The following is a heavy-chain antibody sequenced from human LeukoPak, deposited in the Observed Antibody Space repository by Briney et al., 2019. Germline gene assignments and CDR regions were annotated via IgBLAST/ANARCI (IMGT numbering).Heavy chain of an antibody. V-gene: IGHV3-48*03. J-gene: IGHJ4*02. CDR3: ARDRLEDYDSSGYYDN. Sequence: AGGSLTLSCAPSGFTFSIYEMKWVRQARGEGLDCVSYISGSGITINYADSVKGRFIISRDNAKNSMYLQMNSLRAEDTAVYYCARDRLEDYDSSGYYDNWGQGTLVTVSS. D-gene: IGHD3-22*01. CDR2: ISGSGITI. CDR1: GFTFSIYE.